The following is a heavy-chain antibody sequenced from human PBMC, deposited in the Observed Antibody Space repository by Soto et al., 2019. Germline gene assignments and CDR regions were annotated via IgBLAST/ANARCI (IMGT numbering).Heavy chain of an antibody. Sequence: EVLLLESGGGFVQPGGSLRLSCAASGFIFNNYVMTWVRQAPGKGLEWVSGVKGNGGSTHYADSEKGRFTISRDDSKNALYLHMNSLRADDTAVYHCTRGLGSLDPFDAWGPGTRVTVSS. D-gene: IGHD3-16*01. V-gene: IGHV3-23*01. CDR3: TRGLGSLDPFDA. J-gene: IGHJ3*01. CDR2: VKGNGGST. CDR1: GFIFNNYV.